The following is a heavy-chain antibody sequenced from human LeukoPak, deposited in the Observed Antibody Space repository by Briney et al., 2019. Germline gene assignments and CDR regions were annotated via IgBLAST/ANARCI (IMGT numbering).Heavy chain of an antibody. Sequence: SETLSLTCTVSGGSISSYYWSWIRQPPGKGLEWIGYIYYSGSTNYNPSLKSRVTISVDTSKNQFSLRLSSVTAADTAVYYCARLPRDYGSGSRRDYWGQGTLVTVSS. CDR1: GGSISSYY. CDR3: ARLPRDYGSGSRRDY. J-gene: IGHJ4*02. D-gene: IGHD3-10*01. CDR2: IYYSGST. V-gene: IGHV4-59*08.